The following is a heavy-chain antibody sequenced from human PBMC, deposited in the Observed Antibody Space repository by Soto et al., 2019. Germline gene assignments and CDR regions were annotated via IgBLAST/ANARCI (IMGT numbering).Heavy chain of an antibody. V-gene: IGHV3-23*01. CDR1: GFTFSSYA. CDR2: IRSRGDRI. Sequence: GGSLRLSCAASGFTFSSYAMTWVRQAPGKGLEWVSVIRSRGDRIFYADSVQGRFTISRDNSRNTLYLQMNYLSAEDTAVYYCARTDKFNSQSSGWANRFDYWGQGTLVTVSS. D-gene: IGHD6-19*01. J-gene: IGHJ4*02. CDR3: ARTDKFNSQSSGWANRFDY.